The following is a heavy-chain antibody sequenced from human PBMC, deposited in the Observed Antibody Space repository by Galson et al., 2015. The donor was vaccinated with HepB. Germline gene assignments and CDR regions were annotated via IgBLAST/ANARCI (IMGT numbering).Heavy chain of an antibody. V-gene: IGHV1-58*02. Sequence: SVTVSCKASGFTFTSSAMQWVRQARGQRLEWIGWIVVGSGNTNYAQKFQERVTITRDMSTSTAYMELSSLRSEDTAVYYCARAPVQAPWYFDLWGRGTLVTVSS. CDR1: GFTFTSSA. D-gene: IGHD1-26*01. CDR3: ARAPVQAPWYFDL. CDR2: IVVGSGNT. J-gene: IGHJ2*01.